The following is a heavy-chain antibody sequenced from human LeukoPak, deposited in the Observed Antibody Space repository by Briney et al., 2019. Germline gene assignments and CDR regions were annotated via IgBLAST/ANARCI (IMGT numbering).Heavy chain of an antibody. CDR3: ARDASAVAGTGIDY. J-gene: IGHJ4*02. V-gene: IGHV4-59*01. D-gene: IGHD6-19*01. CDR2: IYYSGST. CDR1: DGSISSYY. Sequence: SETLSLTCTVSDGSISSYYWSWIRQPPGKGLEWIGYIYYSGSTNYNPSLKSRVTISVDTSKNQFSLKLSSVTAADTAVYYCARDASAVAGTGIDYWGQGTLVTVSS.